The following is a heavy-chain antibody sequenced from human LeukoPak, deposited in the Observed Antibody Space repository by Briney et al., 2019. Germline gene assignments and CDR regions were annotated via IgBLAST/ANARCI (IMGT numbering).Heavy chain of an antibody. J-gene: IGHJ4*02. CDR2: IKQDGSEK. D-gene: IGHD3-22*01. V-gene: IGHV3-7*01. Sequence: QPGGSLRLSCAASGFTFSSYWMSWVRQAPGKGLEWVANIKQDGSEKYYVDSVKGRFTISRDNAKNSLYLQMNSLRAEDTAVYYCARNGYYDSSGYMYYWGQGTLVTVSS. CDR1: GFTFSSYW. CDR3: ARNGYYDSSGYMYY.